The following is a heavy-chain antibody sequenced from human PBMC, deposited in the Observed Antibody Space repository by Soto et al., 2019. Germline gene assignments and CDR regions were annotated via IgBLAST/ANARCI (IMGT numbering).Heavy chain of an antibody. CDR3: ARGGDTAMVYHGMDV. V-gene: IGHV1-2*02. Sequence: AAVKVSCRASGYSFTGYFTQWVRQAPGQGLEWMGWINLNSGGTNYAQKFQGRVTMTRDTSISTAYMELSRLRSDDTAVYYCARGGDTAMVYHGMDVWGQGTTVTVSS. J-gene: IGHJ6*02. CDR1: GYSFTGYF. CDR2: INLNSGGT. D-gene: IGHD5-18*01.